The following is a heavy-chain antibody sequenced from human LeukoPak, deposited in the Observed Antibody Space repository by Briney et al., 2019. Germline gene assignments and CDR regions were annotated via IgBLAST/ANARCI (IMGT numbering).Heavy chain of an antibody. CDR3: ARDVLSGGLDVFYI. D-gene: IGHD3-10*01. V-gene: IGHV1-18*01. J-gene: IGHJ3*02. CDR2: ISGHSGNT. CDR1: GYAFTNYG. Sequence: ASVKVSCKTSGYAFTNYGISWVRQAPGQGLEWMGWISGHSGNTKYAQRLQGRVIMTTDTSTSTAYMELRSLKSDDTAVYYCARDVLSGGLDVFYIWGQGTMVTVSS.